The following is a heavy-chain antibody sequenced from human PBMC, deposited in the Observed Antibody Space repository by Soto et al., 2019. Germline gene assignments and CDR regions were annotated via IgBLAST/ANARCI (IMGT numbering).Heavy chain of an antibody. CDR2: ISYDGSNK. V-gene: IGHV3-30*18. Sequence: GGSLRLSCAASGFTFSSYGMHWVRQAPGKGLEWVAVISYDGSNKYYADSVKGRFTISRDNSKNTLYLQMNSLRAEDTAVYYCAKSEGGVIAVALRVPVRIDYWGQGTLVTVSS. D-gene: IGHD6-19*01. CDR3: AKSEGGVIAVALRVPVRIDY. J-gene: IGHJ4*02. CDR1: GFTFSSYG.